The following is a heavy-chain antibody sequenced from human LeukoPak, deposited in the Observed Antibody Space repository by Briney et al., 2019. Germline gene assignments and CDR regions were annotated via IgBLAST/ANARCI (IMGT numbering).Heavy chain of an antibody. CDR1: GGSISSYY. Sequence: PPETLSLTCTVSGGSISSYYWSWIRQPAGKGLEWIGRIYTSGSTNYNPSLKSRVTISVDTSKNQFSLKLSSVTAADTAVYYCARLTYYYDSSGYSNDAFDIWGQGTMVTVSS. J-gene: IGHJ3*02. CDR2: IYTSGST. V-gene: IGHV4-4*07. CDR3: ARLTYYYDSSGYSNDAFDI. D-gene: IGHD3-22*01.